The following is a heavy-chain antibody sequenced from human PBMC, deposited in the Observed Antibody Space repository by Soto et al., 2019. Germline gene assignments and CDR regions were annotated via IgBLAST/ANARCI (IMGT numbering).Heavy chain of an antibody. CDR3: AAGYSSGWYVFYGMDV. Sequence: SETLSLTCAVYGGSFSGYYWSWIRQPPGKGLEWIGEINHSGSTNYNPSLKSRVTISVDTSKNQFSLKLSSVTAADTAVYYCAAGYSSGWYVFYGMDVWGQGTTVTVSS. D-gene: IGHD6-19*01. V-gene: IGHV4-34*01. CDR1: GGSFSGYY. J-gene: IGHJ6*02. CDR2: INHSGST.